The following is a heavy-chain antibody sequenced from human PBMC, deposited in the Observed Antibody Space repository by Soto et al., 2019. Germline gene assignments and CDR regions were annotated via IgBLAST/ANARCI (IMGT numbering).Heavy chain of an antibody. CDR1: GFSFSSYG. Sequence: EEQLLESGGGLVQPGGALRLSCAASGFSFSSYGMSWVRQAPGKGLEWVSGISGGGDSTYYADYLKGRFTISRDKSKNTLYPQMNSLRAEDTAVYYCARGQDDYGDSDVWFDPWGQGTLVSVSS. CDR3: ARGQDDYGDSDVWFDP. V-gene: IGHV3-23*01. CDR2: ISGGGDST. D-gene: IGHD4-17*01. J-gene: IGHJ5*02.